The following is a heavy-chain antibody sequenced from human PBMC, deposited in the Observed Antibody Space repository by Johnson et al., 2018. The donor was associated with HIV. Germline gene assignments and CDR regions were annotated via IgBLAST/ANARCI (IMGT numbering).Heavy chain of an antibody. CDR1: GFTFSNVW. CDR3: ATGVGAKTLTDAFDI. Sequence: VQLVESGGGLVKPGGSLRLSCAASGFTFSNVWMSWVRQAPGKGLEWVGRIKRKIEGEATDYAAPVKGRFTISRDNFKNTLYLQMNSLRDEDTAVYYCATGVGAKTLTDAFDIWGQGTMVTVSS. D-gene: IGHD1-26*01. CDR2: IKRKIEGEAT. V-gene: IGHV3-15*01. J-gene: IGHJ3*02.